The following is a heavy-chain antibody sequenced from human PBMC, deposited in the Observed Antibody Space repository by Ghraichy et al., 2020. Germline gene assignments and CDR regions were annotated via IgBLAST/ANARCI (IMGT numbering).Heavy chain of an antibody. V-gene: IGHV4-39*01. J-gene: IGHJ4*02. CDR2: MYYTGST. D-gene: IGHD2-2*01. Sequence: SETLSLTCTVSGGSISSSTYYWGWIRQPPGKGLEWIGSMYYTGSTYYNPSLKSRLTISLDTSKNQFSLNLSSVTAADTAVYYCARHGPSSKLRSPAPGDYWGQGTLVTVSS. CDR3: ARHGPSSKLRSPAPGDY. CDR1: GGSISSSTYY.